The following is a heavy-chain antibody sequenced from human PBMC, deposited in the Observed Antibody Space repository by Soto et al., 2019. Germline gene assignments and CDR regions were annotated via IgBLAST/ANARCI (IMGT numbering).Heavy chain of an antibody. D-gene: IGHD3-22*01. CDR1: GDSISSGDYY. Sequence: PSETLSLTCNVSGDSISSGDYYWSWIRQPPWKGLEWIGYIYYSGSTYYNPPLKSRVVISVDKSKNQFSLELSSVTAADTAVYYCARVNFFFDSGGFDYYFDYWGQGALVTVSS. J-gene: IGHJ4*02. CDR3: ARVNFFFDSGGFDYYFDY. CDR2: IYYSGST. V-gene: IGHV4-30-4*01.